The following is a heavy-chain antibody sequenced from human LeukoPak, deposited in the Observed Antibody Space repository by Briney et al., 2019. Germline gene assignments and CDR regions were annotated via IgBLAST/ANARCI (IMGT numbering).Heavy chain of an antibody. J-gene: IGHJ4*02. CDR1: GFTFTSYA. D-gene: IGHD3-22*01. Sequence: QSGGSLRLSCAASGFTFTSYAMNWVRQAPGKGLEWVSVISASGATTDYADSVKGRFTISRDNSKNTLYLQMNSLRAEDTAVYYCTKGSYYDNSGRAYFDYWGQGTLVTVFS. CDR3: TKGSYYDNSGRAYFDY. V-gene: IGHV3-23*01. CDR2: ISASGATT.